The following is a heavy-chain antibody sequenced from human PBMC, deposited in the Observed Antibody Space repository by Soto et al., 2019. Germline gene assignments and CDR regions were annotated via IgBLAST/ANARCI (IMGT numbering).Heavy chain of an antibody. D-gene: IGHD3-10*01. CDR1: GGSISSYY. V-gene: IGHV4-4*07. CDR2: IDTSGTT. Sequence: SETLALTCTVSGGSISSYYVSWIRQSAGKGLEWIGRIDTSGTTNYNPSLKSRVTMSVDASKNHFSLNLSSVTAADTAVYYCARGPRGYVYYHGMDVWGQGTTVTVSS. J-gene: IGHJ6*02. CDR3: ARGPRGYVYYHGMDV.